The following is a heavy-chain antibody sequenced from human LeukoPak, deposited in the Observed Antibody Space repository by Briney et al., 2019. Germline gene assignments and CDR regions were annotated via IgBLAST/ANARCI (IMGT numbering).Heavy chain of an antibody. V-gene: IGHV1-2*02. CDR1: GYTFTGYY. CDR2: INPNSGGT. CDR3: ARDYSRGYYDSSGYGPNYYMDV. D-gene: IGHD3-22*01. Sequence: GASVKVSCKASGYTFTGYYMHWVRQAPGQGLEWMGWINPNSGGTNYAQKFQGRVTMTRDTSISTAYMELSRLRSDDTAVYYCARDYSRGYYDSSGYGPNYYMDVWGKGTTVTVSS. J-gene: IGHJ6*03.